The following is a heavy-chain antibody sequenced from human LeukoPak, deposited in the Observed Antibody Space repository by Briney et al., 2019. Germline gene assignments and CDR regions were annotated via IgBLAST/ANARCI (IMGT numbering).Heavy chain of an antibody. CDR3: ARVVAGYSGSWWPDY. J-gene: IGHJ4*02. CDR1: GGSISSYY. V-gene: IGHV4-59*01. D-gene: IGHD6-13*01. Sequence: SETLSLTCTVSGGSISSYYWSWIRQPPGKGLEWIGYIYYSGSTNYNPSLKSRVTISVDTSKNQFSLKLSSVTAADTAVYYCARVVAGYSGSWWPDYWGQGTLVTVSS. CDR2: IYYSGST.